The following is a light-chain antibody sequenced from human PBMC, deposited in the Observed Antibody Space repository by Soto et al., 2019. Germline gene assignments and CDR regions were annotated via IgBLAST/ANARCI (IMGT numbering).Light chain of an antibody. CDR2: LEGSGNY. V-gene: IGLV4-60*03. Sequence: QSVLTQSSSASASLGSSVKLTCTLSSGHSSYIIAWHQQRPGKAPRYLMKLEGSGNYNKGSGVPDRFSGSSSGADRYLSISNLQSEDEADYYCETWDINTRVFGGGTKLTVL. J-gene: IGLJ3*02. CDR1: SGHSSYI. CDR3: ETWDINTRV.